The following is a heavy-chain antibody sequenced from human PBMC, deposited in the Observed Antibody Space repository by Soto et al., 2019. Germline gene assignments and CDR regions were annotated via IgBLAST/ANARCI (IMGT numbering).Heavy chain of an antibody. V-gene: IGHV4-39*01. J-gene: IGHJ4*02. CDR3: ARLGRDGYNWDVRYYFDY. Sequence: SETLSLTCTVSGGSISSSSYYWGWIRQPPGKGLEWIGSIYYSGSTYYNPSLKSRVTISVDTSKNQFSLKLSSVTAADTAVYYCARLGRDGYNWDVRYYFDYWGQGTLVTVSS. CDR1: GGSISSSSYY. D-gene: IGHD5-12*01. CDR2: IYYSGST.